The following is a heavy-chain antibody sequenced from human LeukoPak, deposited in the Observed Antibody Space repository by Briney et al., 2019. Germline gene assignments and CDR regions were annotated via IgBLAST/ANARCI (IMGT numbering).Heavy chain of an antibody. CDR1: GGTFSSYA. V-gene: IGHV1-69*13. CDR3: ARFSGYDSFYHY. J-gene: IGHJ4*02. D-gene: IGHD5-12*01. CDR2: IIPIFGTA. Sequence: GASVKVSCKASGGTFSSYAISWVRQAPGQGLEWMGGIIPIFGTANYAQKFQGRVTITADESASTAYMELSSLRSEDTAVYYCARFSGYDSFYHYWGQGTLVTVSS.